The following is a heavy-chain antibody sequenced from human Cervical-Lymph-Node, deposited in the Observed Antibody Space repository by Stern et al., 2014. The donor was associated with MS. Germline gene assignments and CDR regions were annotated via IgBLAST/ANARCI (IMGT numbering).Heavy chain of an antibody. J-gene: IGHJ4*02. CDR1: GFTLSNYG. D-gene: IGHD1-7*01. CDR3: ARGNWNYEGMGY. V-gene: IGHV3-33*01. Sequence: QVQLVQSGAGVDQPGRSLRLSCAASGFTLSNYGMHWVRQAPGQGLEWLGVILYDENKKYYADSVKGRFTISRDNSKNTLFLQMSSLTAEDTALYYCARGNWNYEGMGYWGQGTLVTVSS. CDR2: ILYDENKK.